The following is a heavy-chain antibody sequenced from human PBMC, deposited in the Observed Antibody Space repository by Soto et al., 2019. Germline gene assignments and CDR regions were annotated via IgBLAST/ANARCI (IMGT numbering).Heavy chain of an antibody. CDR1: GGSISRSDFS. J-gene: IGHJ4*02. CDR3: ASGKTNYFFGL. Sequence: SETLSLTGVVSGGSISRSDFSWTWIQQPPGKCLEGVGYIYRRGTTHYNPSLKSRVSISLDKSKNQFSLNLISVTAADTAVYYCASGKTNYFFGLWGQGHLVTDTS. V-gene: IGHV4-30-2*01. CDR2: IYRRGTT. D-gene: IGHD3-3*01.